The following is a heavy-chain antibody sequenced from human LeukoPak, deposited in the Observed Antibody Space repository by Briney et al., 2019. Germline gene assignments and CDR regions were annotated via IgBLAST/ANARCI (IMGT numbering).Heavy chain of an antibody. V-gene: IGHV4-30-2*01. CDR2: IYHSGST. CDR3: ARDALYDSSGYYYYYYGMDV. CDR1: GGSISSGGYS. D-gene: IGHD3-22*01. Sequence: SETLSLTCAVSGGSISSGGYSWSWIRQPPGKGLEWIGYIYHSGSTYYNPSLKSRVTISVDRSKNQFSLKLSSVTAADTAVYYCARDALYDSSGYYYYYYGMDVWGQGTTVTVSS. J-gene: IGHJ6*02.